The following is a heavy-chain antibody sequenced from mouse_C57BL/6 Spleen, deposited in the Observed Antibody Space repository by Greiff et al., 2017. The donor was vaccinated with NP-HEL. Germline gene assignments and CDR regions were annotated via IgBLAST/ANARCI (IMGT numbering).Heavy chain of an antibody. CDR1: GFTFSDYG. CDR2: ISSGSSTI. J-gene: IGHJ4*01. CDR3: ATTNGDY. Sequence: EVKVVESGGGLVKPGGSLKLSCAASGFTFSDYGMHWVRQAPEKGLVWVAYISSGSSTIYYADTVKGRFTISRDNAKNTLFLQMTSLRSEDTAMYYCATTNGDYWGQGTSVTVSS. V-gene: IGHV5-17*01.